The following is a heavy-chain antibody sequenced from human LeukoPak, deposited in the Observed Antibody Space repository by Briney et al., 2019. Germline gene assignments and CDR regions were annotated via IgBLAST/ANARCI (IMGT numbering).Heavy chain of an antibody. CDR2: IYYSGST. Sequence: MTSETLPLTCTVSGGSISSGSYYWGWIRQPPGKGLEWIGSIYYSGSTYYNPSLKSRVTISVDTSKNQFSLKLSSVTAADTAVYYCARDFSGYTDYFDYWGQGTLVTVSS. V-gene: IGHV4-39*07. D-gene: IGHD3-16*02. J-gene: IGHJ4*02. CDR1: GGSISSGSYY. CDR3: ARDFSGYTDYFDY.